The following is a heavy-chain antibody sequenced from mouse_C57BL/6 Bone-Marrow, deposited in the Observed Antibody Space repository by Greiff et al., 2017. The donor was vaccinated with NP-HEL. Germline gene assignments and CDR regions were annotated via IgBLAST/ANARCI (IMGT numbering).Heavy chain of an antibody. CDR3: ARRNYYGSSYRYFDV. V-gene: IGHV1-81*01. J-gene: IGHJ1*03. D-gene: IGHD1-1*01. Sequence: VQLQQSGAELARPGASVKLSCKASGYTFTSSGISWVKQRTGQGLEWIGEIYPRSGNTYYNEKFKGKATLTADKSSSTAYMELRSLTSEDSAVYFCARRNYYGSSYRYFDVWGTGTTVTVSS. CDR1: GYTFTSSG. CDR2: IYPRSGNT.